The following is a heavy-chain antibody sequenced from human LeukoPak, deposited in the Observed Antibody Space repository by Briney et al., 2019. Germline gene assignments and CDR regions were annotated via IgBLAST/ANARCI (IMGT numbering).Heavy chain of an antibody. V-gene: IGHV4-59*01. CDR3: ARSRRNDYGDY. J-gene: IGHJ4*02. Sequence: SETLSLTCTVSGGSISSYYWSWIRQPPGKGLEWIGYIYYSGSTNYNPSLKSRVTISVDTSKNQFSLKLSSVTAADTAVYYCARSRRNDYGDYWGQVTLVTVSS. CDR2: IYYSGST. CDR1: GGSISSYY.